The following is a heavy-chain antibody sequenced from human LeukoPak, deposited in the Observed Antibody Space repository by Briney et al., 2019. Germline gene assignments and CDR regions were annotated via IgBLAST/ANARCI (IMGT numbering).Heavy chain of an antibody. Sequence: GGALRLSCAASGFTFSTYWMTWVRQAPGKGLEWVANIKRDGSEKYYVDSVKGRFTISRDNAKNSLYLQMNSLRADDTAVYYCARGAPPYYCYHMDVWGKGTTVTVSS. CDR2: IKRDGSEK. CDR3: ARGAPPYYCYHMDV. CDR1: GFTFSTYW. J-gene: IGHJ6*03. V-gene: IGHV3-7*01.